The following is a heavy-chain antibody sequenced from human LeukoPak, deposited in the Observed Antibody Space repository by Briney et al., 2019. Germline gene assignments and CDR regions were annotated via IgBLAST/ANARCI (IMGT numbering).Heavy chain of an antibody. D-gene: IGHD3-10*01. Sequence: GGSLRLSCAASGFTFDDYAMHWVRQAPGKGLEWVSGISWNSDSIDYADSVKGRFTISRDNAKNSLYLQMNSLRAEDTAVYYCAKDVRGVDDYWGQGTLVTVSS. CDR2: ISWNSDSI. J-gene: IGHJ4*02. CDR3: AKDVRGVDDY. CDR1: GFTFDDYA. V-gene: IGHV3-9*01.